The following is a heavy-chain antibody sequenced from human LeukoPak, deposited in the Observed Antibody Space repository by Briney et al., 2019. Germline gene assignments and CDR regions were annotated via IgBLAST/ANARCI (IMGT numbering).Heavy chain of an antibody. Sequence: SETLSLTCTVSGGSISSYYWSWIRQPPGKGLEWIGYIYYSGSTNYNPSLKSRVTMSVDTSKNQFSLKLSSVTAADTAVYYCASAGFVYNWFDPWGQGTLVTVSS. CDR2: IYYSGST. J-gene: IGHJ5*02. CDR1: GGSISSYY. D-gene: IGHD3-10*01. CDR3: ASAGFVYNWFDP. V-gene: IGHV4-59*12.